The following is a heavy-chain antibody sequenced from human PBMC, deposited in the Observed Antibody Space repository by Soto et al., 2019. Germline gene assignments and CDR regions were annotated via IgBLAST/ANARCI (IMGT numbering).Heavy chain of an antibody. V-gene: IGHV5-51*01. CDR3: ARRPHCGGDCYQFDY. Sequence: WESLKISCKGSGYSFTSYWIGWVRQMPGKGLEWMGIIYPGDSDTRYSPSFQGHVTISADKSSSTAYLQWSSLKASDTATHYCARRPHCGGDCYQFDYWGQGTLVIVSS. D-gene: IGHD2-21*02. CDR1: GYSFTSYW. CDR2: IYPGDSDT. J-gene: IGHJ4*02.